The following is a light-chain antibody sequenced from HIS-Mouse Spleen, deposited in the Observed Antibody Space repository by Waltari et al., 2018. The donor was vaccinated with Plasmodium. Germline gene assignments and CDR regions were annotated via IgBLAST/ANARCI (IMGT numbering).Light chain of an antibody. CDR3: QQYDNLPRALT. Sequence: DIQMTQSPSSLSASVGDSVTITCQASQDISTYLNWYQQQPWKAPKLLIYDASNLETGVPSRVSGSGSVTDFTFTISSLQPEDIATYYCQQYDNLPRALTFGGGTKVEIK. J-gene: IGKJ4*01. V-gene: IGKV1-33*01. CDR2: DAS. CDR1: QDISTY.